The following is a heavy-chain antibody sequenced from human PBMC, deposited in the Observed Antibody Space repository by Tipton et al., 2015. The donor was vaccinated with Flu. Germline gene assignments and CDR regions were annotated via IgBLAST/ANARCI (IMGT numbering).Heavy chain of an antibody. V-gene: IGHV4-61*02. CDR2: IYTSGST. CDR1: GGSISSGSYY. J-gene: IGHJ5*02. Sequence: TLSLTCTVSGGSISSGSYYWSWIRQPAGKGLEWIGRIYTSGSTNYNPSLKSRVTISVDTSKNQFSLKLSSVTAADTAIYYCARLGDPHYTFWSGYFSPWGQGTLVTVSS. CDR3: ARLGDPHYTFWSGYFSP. D-gene: IGHD3-3*01.